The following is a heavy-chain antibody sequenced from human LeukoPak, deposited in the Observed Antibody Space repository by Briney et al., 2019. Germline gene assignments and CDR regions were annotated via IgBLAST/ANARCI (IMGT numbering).Heavy chain of an antibody. D-gene: IGHD3-22*01. V-gene: IGHV3-7*03. Sequence: GGSLRLSCVASGFTFSSSWMSWVRQAPGKGLEWVANIKQDGSEKYYVDSVKGRFTISRDNAKNSLYLQMNSLRAEDTALYYCASLNVYYYDSSGYYGDQDAFDIWGQGTMVTVSS. CDR3: ASLNVYYYDSSGYYGDQDAFDI. CDR2: IKQDGSEK. CDR1: GFTFSSSW. J-gene: IGHJ3*02.